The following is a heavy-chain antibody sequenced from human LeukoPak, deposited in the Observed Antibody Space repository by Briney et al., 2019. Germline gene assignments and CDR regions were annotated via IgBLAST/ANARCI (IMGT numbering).Heavy chain of an antibody. J-gene: IGHJ5*02. CDR3: ARHTTLDP. Sequence: GGSLRLSCAVSGFTFSDYWMSWVRQAPAKGLEWVANIKQDGSEKHYVDSVKGRFTISRDNAKNSLYLQMNSLRAEDTAVYYCARHTTLDPWGQGALVTVSS. CDR1: GFTFSDYW. CDR2: IKQDGSEK. D-gene: IGHD1-14*01. V-gene: IGHV3-7*01.